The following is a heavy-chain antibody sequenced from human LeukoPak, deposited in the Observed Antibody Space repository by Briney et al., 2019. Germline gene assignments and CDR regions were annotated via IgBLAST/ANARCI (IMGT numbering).Heavy chain of an antibody. D-gene: IGHD3-10*01. CDR3: ARANYYGSGSYYNVGAFDI. Sequence: ASVTVSCKASGYTFTNYYMHWVRQAPGQGLEWMGIINPSGGSTGYAQKFQGRVTMTRDTSTSTVYIELSSLRSEDTAVYYCARANYYGSGSYYNVGAFDIWGQGTLVTVSS. CDR1: GYTFTNYY. V-gene: IGHV1-46*01. J-gene: IGHJ3*02. CDR2: INPSGGST.